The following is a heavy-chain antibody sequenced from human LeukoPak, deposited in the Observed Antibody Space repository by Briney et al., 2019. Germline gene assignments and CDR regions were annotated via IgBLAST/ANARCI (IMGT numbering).Heavy chain of an antibody. Sequence: ASVKVSCKASGYTCTSYYMHWVRQAPGQGLEWMGIINPSGGSTSYAQKFQGRVTMTRDTSTSTVYMELSSLRSEDTAVYYCARSSPYSSSWYGGGFDYWGQGTLVTVSS. CDR1: GYTCTSYY. J-gene: IGHJ4*02. D-gene: IGHD6-13*01. CDR2: INPSGGST. CDR3: ARSSPYSSSWYGGGFDY. V-gene: IGHV1-46*01.